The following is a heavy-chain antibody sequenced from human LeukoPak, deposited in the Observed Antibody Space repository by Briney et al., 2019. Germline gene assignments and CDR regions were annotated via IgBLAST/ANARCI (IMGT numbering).Heavy chain of an antibody. D-gene: IGHD1-26*01. J-gene: IGHJ6*03. Sequence: SQTLSLTCVVSGDSISSGGYSWNWIRQPPGKGLEWIGYIYNSGTTSYNPSLKSRVTMPVDTSKNQFSLKLSSVTAADTAGYYCAREDSGSYFGFDYYYYYMDVWGKGTTVTVSS. CDR3: AREDSGSYFGFDYYYYYMDV. CDR1: GDSISSGGYS. V-gene: IGHV4-30-4*07. CDR2: IYNSGTT.